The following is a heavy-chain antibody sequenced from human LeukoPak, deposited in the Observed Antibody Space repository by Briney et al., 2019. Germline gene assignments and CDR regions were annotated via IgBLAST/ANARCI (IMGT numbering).Heavy chain of an antibody. Sequence: PSETLSLTCTVSGDSISSGSYYWSWIRQPAGKGLEWIGRMYTSGSTNYNPSLNSRVTISVDTSKNQFSLNLNSVTAADTAVYYCARGQGGSYYFYWGQGILVTVSS. CDR1: GDSISSGSYY. J-gene: IGHJ4*02. CDR3: ARGQGGSYYFY. CDR2: MYTSGST. V-gene: IGHV4-61*02. D-gene: IGHD1-26*01.